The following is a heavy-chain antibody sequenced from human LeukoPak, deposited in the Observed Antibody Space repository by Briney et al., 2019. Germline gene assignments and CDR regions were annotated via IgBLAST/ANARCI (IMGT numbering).Heavy chain of an antibody. D-gene: IGHD6-19*01. V-gene: IGHV1-2*02. CDR3: ARGAVGSGWYYYYYMDV. CDR2: INPSSGGT. J-gene: IGHJ6*03. Sequence: ASVKVSCKASGYTFTGYYMHWVRQAPGQGLEWMGWINPSSGGTNYAQKFQGRVTMTRDTSISTAYMELSRLRSDDTAVYYCARGAVGSGWYYYYYMDVWGKGTTVTVSS. CDR1: GYTFTGYY.